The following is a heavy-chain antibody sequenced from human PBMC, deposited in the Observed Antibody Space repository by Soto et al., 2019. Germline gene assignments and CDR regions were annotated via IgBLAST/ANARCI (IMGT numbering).Heavy chain of an antibody. CDR2: INHSGST. Sequence: SETLSLTCAVYGGSFSGYYWSWIRQPPGKGLEWIGEINHSGSTNYNPSLKSRVTISVDTSKNQFSLKLSSVTAADTAVYYCARGLYCSGGSCYSRAYYFDYWGQGTLVTVSS. D-gene: IGHD2-15*01. J-gene: IGHJ4*02. CDR1: GGSFSGYY. CDR3: ARGLYCSGGSCYSRAYYFDY. V-gene: IGHV4-34*01.